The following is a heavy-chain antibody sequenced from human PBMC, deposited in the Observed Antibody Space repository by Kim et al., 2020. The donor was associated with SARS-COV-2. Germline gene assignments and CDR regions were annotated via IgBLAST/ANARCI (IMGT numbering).Heavy chain of an antibody. CDR1: GGTFSSYA. CDR2: IIPIFGTA. V-gene: IGHV1-69*13. CDR3: ASAPRLSEWELLGDYYYYGMDV. J-gene: IGHJ6*02. Sequence: SVKVSCKASGGTFSSYAISWVRQAPGQGLEWMGGIIPIFGTANYAQKFQGRVTITVDESTSTAYMELSSLRSEDTAVYYCASAPRLSEWELLGDYYYYGMDVWGQGTTVTVSS. D-gene: IGHD1-26*01.